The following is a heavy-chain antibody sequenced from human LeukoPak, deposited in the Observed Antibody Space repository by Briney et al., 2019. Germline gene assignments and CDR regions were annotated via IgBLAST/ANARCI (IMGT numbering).Heavy chain of an antibody. CDR2: IHRTGST. Sequence: PSETLSLTCSVSGYAISSGYHWGWIRQPPGKGLEWVGSIHRTGSTYYNPSLKSRVTISVDTSKNQFSLSVRSVTAADSAVYYCARDRDLENFDYWGQGTLVTVYS. V-gene: IGHV4-38-2*02. CDR3: ARDRDLENFDY. CDR1: GYAISSGYH. D-gene: IGHD1-1*01. J-gene: IGHJ4*02.